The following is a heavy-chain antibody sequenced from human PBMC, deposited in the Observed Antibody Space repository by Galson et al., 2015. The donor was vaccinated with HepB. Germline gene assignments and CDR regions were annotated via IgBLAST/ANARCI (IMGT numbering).Heavy chain of an antibody. D-gene: IGHD2-21*01. CDR3: ARDPVGLIVIVMPWGPYFDN. Sequence: SLRLSCAASGFTFNNYAMHWVRQAPGKGLEWVAFISFGGEKRYYADSVRGRFTISRDNSKNTLYLQLNSLRPEDTAVYYCARDPVGLIVIVMPWGPYFDNWGQGTLVTVSS. V-gene: IGHV3-30*04. CDR1: GFTFNNYA. J-gene: IGHJ4*02. CDR2: ISFGGEKR.